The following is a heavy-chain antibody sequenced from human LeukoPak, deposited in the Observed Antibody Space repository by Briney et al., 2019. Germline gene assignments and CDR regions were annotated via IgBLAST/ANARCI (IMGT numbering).Heavy chain of an antibody. D-gene: IGHD5-18*01. V-gene: IGHV1-18*01. CDR1: GYTFTSYG. Sequence: ASVKVSCKASGYTFTSYGISWVRQAPGQGLEWMGWISAYNGNTNYAQKLQGRVTMTTDTSTSTAYMELRSLRSDDTAVYYCARPGTAMVTRLEFDYWGQGTLVTVSS. J-gene: IGHJ4*02. CDR3: ARPGTAMVTRLEFDY. CDR2: ISAYNGNT.